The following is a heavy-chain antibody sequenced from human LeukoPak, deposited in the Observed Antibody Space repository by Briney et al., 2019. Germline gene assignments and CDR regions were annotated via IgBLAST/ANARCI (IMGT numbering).Heavy chain of an antibody. V-gene: IGHV3-30*18. J-gene: IGHJ4*02. CDR3: AKDAENYDYVWGSYRLILDY. CDR1: GFTFSSYG. Sequence: PGGSLRLSCAASGFTFSSYGMHWVRQAPGKGLEWVAVISYDGSNKYYADSVKGRFTISRDNSKNTLYLQMNSLRAEDTAVYYCAKDAENYDYVWGSYRLILDYWGQGTLVTVSS. D-gene: IGHD3-16*02. CDR2: ISYDGSNK.